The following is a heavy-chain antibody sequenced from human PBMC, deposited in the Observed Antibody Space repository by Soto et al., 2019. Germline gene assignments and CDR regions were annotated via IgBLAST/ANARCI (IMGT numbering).Heavy chain of an antibody. CDR2: IWYDGSNK. Sequence: QVQLVESGGGVVQPGRSLRLSCAASGFTFSSYGMHWVRQAPGKGLEWVAVIWYDGSNKYYADSVKGRFTISRDNSKNTLYLQMNSLRAEDTAVYYCARDLGFGELLKSYGMDVWGQGTTVTVSS. CDR3: ARDLGFGELLKSYGMDV. D-gene: IGHD3-10*01. CDR1: GFTFSSYG. V-gene: IGHV3-33*01. J-gene: IGHJ6*02.